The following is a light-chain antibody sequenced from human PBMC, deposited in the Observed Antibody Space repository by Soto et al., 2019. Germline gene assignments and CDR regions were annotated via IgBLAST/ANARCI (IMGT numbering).Light chain of an antibody. CDR2: LNSDGSH. V-gene: IGLV4-69*01. Sequence: QPVLTQSPSTSASLGASVKLTCTLSSLQSSYAIAWHQQQPEKGPRYLMKLNSDGSHSKGDGIPDRFSGSSSGAERYLTISSLQSEDEADYYCQTWGTGIWVFGGGTKLTVL. CDR3: QTWGTGIWV. CDR1: SLQSSYA. J-gene: IGLJ3*02.